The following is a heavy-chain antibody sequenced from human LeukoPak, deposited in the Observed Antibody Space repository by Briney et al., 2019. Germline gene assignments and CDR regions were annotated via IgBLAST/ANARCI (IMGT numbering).Heavy chain of an antibody. CDR2: IYYSGNT. D-gene: IGHD5-12*01. CDR1: GGSVSSGSSY. J-gene: IGHJ2*01. V-gene: IGHV4-61*01. CDR3: ATDWDMVARYFDL. Sequence: SETLSLTCTVSGGSVSSGSSYWSWIRQPSGKGLEWIGYIYYSGNTNYNPSLKSRVTISVDTSKNQVSLKLSSVTAADTAVYYCATDWDMVARYFDLWGRGTLVTVSS.